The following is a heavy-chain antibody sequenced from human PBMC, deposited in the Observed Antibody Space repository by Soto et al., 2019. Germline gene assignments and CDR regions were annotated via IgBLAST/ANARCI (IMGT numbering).Heavy chain of an antibody. CDR3: ASSSSWRRYWYFDL. D-gene: IGHD6-13*01. CDR1: GGSISSSSYY. CDR2: IYYSGST. V-gene: IGHV4-39*01. J-gene: IGHJ2*01. Sequence: QLQLQESGPGLVKPSETLSLTCTVSGGSISSSSYYWGWIRQPPGKGLEWIGSIYYSGSTYYNPSLKRRVPISVDTSKNQFSLKLSSVTAADTAVYYCASSSSWRRYWYFDLWGRGTLVTVSS.